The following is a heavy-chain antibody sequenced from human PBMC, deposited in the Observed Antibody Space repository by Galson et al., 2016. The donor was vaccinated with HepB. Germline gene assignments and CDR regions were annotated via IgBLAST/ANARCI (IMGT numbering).Heavy chain of an antibody. CDR1: GFTFSRYG. CDR2: ISYDGSFK. Sequence: SLRLSCAASGFTFSRYGIHWVRQAPGKGLEWVAVISYDGSFKYYADSVKGRFTISRDNSKSTLYLQMNSLRVEDTAVYYCAKEDVAYNTTWFSAFDFWGQGTLVTVSS. CDR3: AKEDVAYNTTWFSAFDF. V-gene: IGHV3-30*18. J-gene: IGHJ3*01. D-gene: IGHD2-2*01.